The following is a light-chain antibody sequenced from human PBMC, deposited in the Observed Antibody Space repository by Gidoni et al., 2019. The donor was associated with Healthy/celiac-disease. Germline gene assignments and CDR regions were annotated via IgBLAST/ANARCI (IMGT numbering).Light chain of an antibody. V-gene: IGLV2-14*03. Sequence: CPMTHPASLPGSPGPSIPISRTGTSIDVGGNNNVSWYQPHTGKAPKLMIDDVSNRPSGVSKRCSGSNSGNTASLTISGLQAEDAADYYFSSYTSSSTSWVFGGGTKLTVL. J-gene: IGLJ3*02. CDR1: SIDVGGNNN. CDR3: SSYTSSSTSWV. CDR2: DVS.